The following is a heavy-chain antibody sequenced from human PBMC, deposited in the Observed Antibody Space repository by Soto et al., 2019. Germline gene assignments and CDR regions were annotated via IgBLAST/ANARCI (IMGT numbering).Heavy chain of an antibody. D-gene: IGHD3-22*01. Sequence: EVQVLESGGGLVQPGGSLRLSCAASGFTFSSYAMNWVRQAPGKGLERVSAISGGAGSTYYADSVKGRFTISRDNSKTTVYLQMNSLRADDTAVYYCAKDGKGSGYYYVGAFDIWGQGTMVTVSS. CDR2: ISGGAGST. CDR1: GFTFSSYA. J-gene: IGHJ3*02. CDR3: AKDGKGSGYYYVGAFDI. V-gene: IGHV3-23*01.